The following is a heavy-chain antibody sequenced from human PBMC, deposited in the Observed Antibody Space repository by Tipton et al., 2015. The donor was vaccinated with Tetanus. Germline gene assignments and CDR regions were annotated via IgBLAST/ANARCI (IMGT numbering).Heavy chain of an antibody. CDR3: ARVDSQYYYDSSGYYFGAFDI. V-gene: IGHV3-33*01. CDR1: GFTFSSYG. D-gene: IGHD3-22*01. CDR2: IWYDGSNK. Sequence: RSLRLSCAASGFTFSSYGMHWVRQAPGKGLEWVAVIWYDGSNKYYADSVKGRFTISRDNSKNTLYLQMNSLRAEDTAVYYCARVDSQYYYDSSGYYFGAFDIWGQGAMVTVSS. J-gene: IGHJ3*02.